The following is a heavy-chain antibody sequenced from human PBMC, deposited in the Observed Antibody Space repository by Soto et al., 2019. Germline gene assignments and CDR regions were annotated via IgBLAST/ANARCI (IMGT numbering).Heavy chain of an antibody. CDR2: INPSGGST. D-gene: IGHD6-13*01. CDR3: ARVIEQQLVPNALDFDY. J-gene: IGHJ4*02. CDR1: GYTFTSYY. Sequence: ASVKVSCKASGYTFTSYYMHWVRQAPGQGLEWMGIINPSGGSTSYAQKFQGRVTMTRDTSTSTVYMGLSSLRSEDTAVYYCARVIEQQLVPNALDFDYWGQGTRGTV. V-gene: IGHV1-46*01.